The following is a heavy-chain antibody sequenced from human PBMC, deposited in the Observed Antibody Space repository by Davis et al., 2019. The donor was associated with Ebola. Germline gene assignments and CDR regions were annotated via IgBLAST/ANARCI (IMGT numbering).Heavy chain of an antibody. Sequence: RLSCAASGFTFNSYSLHWVRKAPGKGLEWVAAIFTDGRTKFYAGSVKGRFTISRDNSKNTLYLQMNNLRVEDTALYYCASLAVAGSIDDYWGQGTLVTVSS. CDR2: IFTDGRTK. D-gene: IGHD6-19*01. J-gene: IGHJ4*02. CDR3: ASLAVAGSIDDY. V-gene: IGHV3-30*04. CDR1: GFTFNSYS.